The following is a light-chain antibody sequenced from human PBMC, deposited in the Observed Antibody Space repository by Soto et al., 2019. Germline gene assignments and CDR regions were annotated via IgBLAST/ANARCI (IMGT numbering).Light chain of an antibody. J-gene: IGKJ1*01. CDR1: QSIIRN. Sequence: IVMTQAPAALSVSPGERATLSCRASQSIIRNLAWYQQRPGQSPRLLIYDASTRATGIPARFSGSGSGTEFTLIISSLQSEDFAVYYCQQYHNWPQTFGQGTKVDIK. V-gene: IGKV3-15*01. CDR2: DAS. CDR3: QQYHNWPQT.